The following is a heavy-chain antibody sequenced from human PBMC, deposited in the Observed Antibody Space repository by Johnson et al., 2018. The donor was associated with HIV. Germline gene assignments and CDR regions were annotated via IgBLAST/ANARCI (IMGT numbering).Heavy chain of an antibody. J-gene: IGHJ3*02. D-gene: IGHD3-22*01. V-gene: IGHV3-20*04. CDR2: INWNGGSV. CDR1: GFIFDDYG. CDR3: ARQHYYDSSGQGGGLDI. Sequence: MQLVESGGGLVQPGGSLRLSCAGSGFIFDDYGMRWVRQPPGKGLEWVSGINWNGGSVGYADSVKGRFIISRDNANNSLYLQMNSLRAEDTALYYCARQHYYDSSGQGGGLDIWGQGTMVTVSS.